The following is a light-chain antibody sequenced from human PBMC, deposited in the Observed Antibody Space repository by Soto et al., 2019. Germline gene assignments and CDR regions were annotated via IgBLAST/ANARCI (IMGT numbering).Light chain of an antibody. J-gene: IGKJ4*01. CDR3: QQYGSSPLT. V-gene: IGKV3-20*01. CDR1: QSVSSSY. Sequence: EIVLTQSPGTLSLSPGERTTLSCRASQSVSSSYLAWYHQKPGQAPRLLIYGASSRATGIPHRVSGSGSGTDFTLTISRLEHEEFAVYYCQQYGSSPLTFGGGTKVEIK. CDR2: GAS.